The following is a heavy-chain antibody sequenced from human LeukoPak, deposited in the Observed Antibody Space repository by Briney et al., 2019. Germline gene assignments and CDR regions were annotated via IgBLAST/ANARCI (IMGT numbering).Heavy chain of an antibody. J-gene: IGHJ5*02. CDR1: GYTFTNYW. CDR3: ARRAYSHEWFDP. Sequence: GESLKISFNASGYTFTNYWIGWVRQMPGKGLEWMGTIYPGDSDTRYSPSFQGHVTISADRSISTAYLQWSSLRASDSAMYYCARRAYSHEWFDPWGQGTLVTVSS. CDR2: IYPGDSDT. D-gene: IGHD5-12*01. V-gene: IGHV5-51*01.